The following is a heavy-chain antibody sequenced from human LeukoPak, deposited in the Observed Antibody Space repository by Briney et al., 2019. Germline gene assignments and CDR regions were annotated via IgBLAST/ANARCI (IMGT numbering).Heavy chain of an antibody. Sequence: KPSETLSLTCTVSGGSISSYYWSWNRQPPGKGLEWIGYIYYSGSTNYNPSLKSRVTISVDTSKNQFSLKLSSVTAADTAVYYCAREWNELELRLGAFDIWGQGTMVTVSS. D-gene: IGHD1-7*01. CDR1: GGSISSYY. CDR3: AREWNELELRLGAFDI. J-gene: IGHJ3*02. CDR2: IYYSGST. V-gene: IGHV4-59*01.